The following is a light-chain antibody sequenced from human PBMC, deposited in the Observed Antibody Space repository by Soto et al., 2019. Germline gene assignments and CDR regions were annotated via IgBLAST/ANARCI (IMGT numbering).Light chain of an antibody. CDR2: DAS. V-gene: IGKV1-5*01. CDR3: LQYKSYSPYT. J-gene: IGKJ2*01. CDR1: QDINTW. Sequence: DIQMTQSPSTLSASVGDRVTITCRASQDINTWLAWYQQKPGKAPKLLVYDASILESGVPSRFSGSGYATEFTLTISGLQPDDFATYYCLQYKSYSPYTFGQGTKLDI.